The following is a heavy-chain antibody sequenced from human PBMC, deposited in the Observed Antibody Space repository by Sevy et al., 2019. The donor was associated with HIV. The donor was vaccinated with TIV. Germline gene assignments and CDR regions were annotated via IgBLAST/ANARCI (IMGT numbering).Heavy chain of an antibody. Sequence: SETLSLTCAVYGGSFSGYYWSWIRQPPGKGLEWIGEIKHSGSTNDNPSLKSRVTISVDTSKNQFSLKLSSVTAADTAVYYCAREATTIAARPSNWFDPWGQGTLVTVSS. D-gene: IGHD6-6*01. J-gene: IGHJ5*02. CDR2: IKHSGST. CDR3: AREATTIAARPSNWFDP. V-gene: IGHV4-34*01. CDR1: GGSFSGYY.